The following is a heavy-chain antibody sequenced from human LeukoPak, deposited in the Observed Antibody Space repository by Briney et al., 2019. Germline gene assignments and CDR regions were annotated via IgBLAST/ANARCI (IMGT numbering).Heavy chain of an antibody. CDR2: IYDIGST. J-gene: IGHJ4*02. CDR1: GGSISSYY. CDR3: ARFSGRKYGGYFYY. D-gene: IGHD4/OR15-4a*01. V-gene: IGHV4-59*01. Sequence: SETLSLTCTVSGGSISSYYWTWIRQPPGKGLEWIGYIYDIGSTNYNPSLKSRVTISVDTSKNQFSLKLSSVTAADTAVYYCARFSGRKYGGYFYYWGQGTLVTVSS.